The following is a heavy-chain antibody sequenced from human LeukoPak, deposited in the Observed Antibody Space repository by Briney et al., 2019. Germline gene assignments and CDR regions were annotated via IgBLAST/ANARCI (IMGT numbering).Heavy chain of an antibody. CDR2: IYSSGRF. D-gene: IGHD6-19*01. CDR3: ARSGGSSSGSLGLWYSDI. CDR1: GGFISSYF. J-gene: IGHJ3*02. Sequence: KTSETLSLTCTVSGGFISSYFSTWIRQPAGRGLEWIGHIYSSGRFKYNPSLKSRVTMSIDTSKNQLSLKLNSVTAADTAVYYCARSGGSSSGSLGLWYSDIWGQGTMVTVSS. V-gene: IGHV4-4*07.